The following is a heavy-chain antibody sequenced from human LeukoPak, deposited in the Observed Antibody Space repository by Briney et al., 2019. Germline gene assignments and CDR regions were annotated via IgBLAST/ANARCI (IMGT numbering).Heavy chain of an antibody. CDR1: GFTFSSYS. V-gene: IGHV3-48*02. J-gene: IGHJ4*02. CDR2: ISSSSSTI. Sequence: GGSLRPSCAASGFTFSSYSMNWVRQAPGKGLEWVSYISSSSSTIYYADSVKGRFTISRDNAKNSLYLQMNSLRDEDTAVYYCARDPRTVTTYYFDYWGQGTLVTVSS. D-gene: IGHD4-17*01. CDR3: ARDPRTVTTYYFDY.